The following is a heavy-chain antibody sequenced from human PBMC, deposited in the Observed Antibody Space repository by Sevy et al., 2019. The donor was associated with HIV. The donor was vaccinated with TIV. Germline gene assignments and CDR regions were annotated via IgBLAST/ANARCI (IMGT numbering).Heavy chain of an antibody. CDR3: AKDILGDNSPWFFFDY. J-gene: IGHJ4*02. V-gene: IGHV3-30*18. CDR2: ISFDGRNT. D-gene: IGHD3-9*01. CDR1: GFTFRSYG. Sequence: GGSLRRSCAGSGFTFRSYGIHWVRQSPGKGLEWVAFISFDGRNTYSADSVKGRFTVSRDNSNNAVYLQMNNLRTEDTAMYYCAKDILGDNSPWFFFDYWGQGTQVTVSS.